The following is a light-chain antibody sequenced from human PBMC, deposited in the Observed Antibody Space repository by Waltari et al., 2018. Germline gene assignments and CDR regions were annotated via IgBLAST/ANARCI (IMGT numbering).Light chain of an antibody. CDR3: QQYGNTPYT. CDR2: GAS. J-gene: IGKJ2*01. V-gene: IGKV3-20*01. CDR1: HAVNGDY. Sequence: EIVLTQSPGTLSLSPGERTTLSSRASHAVNGDYLAWYQQKPGQAPRLLIYGASRRATGIPDRFRGDGSGTYFTLTISRLEPDDFVMYFCQQYGNTPYTFGQGTKLHIE.